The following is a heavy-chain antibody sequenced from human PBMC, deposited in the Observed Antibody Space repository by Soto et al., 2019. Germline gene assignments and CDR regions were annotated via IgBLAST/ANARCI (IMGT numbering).Heavy chain of an antibody. Sequence: VGSLRLSCAVSGLTFSDCYMSWIRQAPGKGLEWVSYISNGGSTIYSADSVKGRFTISRDNAKNSLYLQMNSLRAEDTAFYYCARFRQWTKYFDYWGQGTLVTVSS. CDR1: GLTFSDCY. J-gene: IGHJ4*02. D-gene: IGHD6-19*01. CDR3: ARFRQWTKYFDY. CDR2: ISNGGSTI. V-gene: IGHV3-11*01.